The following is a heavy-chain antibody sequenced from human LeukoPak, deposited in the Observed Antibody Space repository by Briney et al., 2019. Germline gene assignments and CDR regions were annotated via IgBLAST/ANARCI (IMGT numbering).Heavy chain of an antibody. D-gene: IGHD6-19*01. CDR3: ARDLCGSGWYNYFEP. CDR1: GFTLSTYG. J-gene: IGHJ5*02. Sequence: VGSLRLSCAASGFTLSTYGIHWVRQAPGKGLEWVAMMSYNGKAEYYGDPVTGRFALFRDSSNNALYLQMNSLRAEDTAVYYCARDLCGSGWYNYFEPWGQGALVTVSS. CDR2: MSYNGKAE. V-gene: IGHV3-30*03.